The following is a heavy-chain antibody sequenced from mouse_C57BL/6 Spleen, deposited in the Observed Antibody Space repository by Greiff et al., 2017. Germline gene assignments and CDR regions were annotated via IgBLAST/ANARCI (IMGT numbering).Heavy chain of an antibody. D-gene: IGHD2-1*01. V-gene: IGHV10-3*01. CDR3: VGYGNYAWFAY. CDR1: GFTFNTYA. CDR2: IRSKSSNYAT. J-gene: IGHJ3*01. Sequence: GGGLVQPKGSLKLSCAASGFTFNTYAMHWVRQAPGKGLEWVARIRSKSSNYATYYADSVKDRFTISRDDSQSMLHLQMNNLKTEDTAVYYCVGYGNYAWFAYWGQGTLVTVSA.